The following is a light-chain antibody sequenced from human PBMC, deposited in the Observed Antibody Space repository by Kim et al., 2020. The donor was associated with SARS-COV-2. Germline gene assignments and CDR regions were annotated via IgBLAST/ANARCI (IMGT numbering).Light chain of an antibody. CDR3: QSADSSDTVI. CDR2: KDT. CDR1: SLSKKY. V-gene: IGLV3-25*03. J-gene: IGLJ2*01. Sequence: VSPGQTAKITCSGDSLSKKYSYWYQQKPGQAPIILIYKDTERPSGIPERFSGSRSGTTVTLSISGVQAEDEGDYYCQSADSSDTVIFGGGNQLTVL.